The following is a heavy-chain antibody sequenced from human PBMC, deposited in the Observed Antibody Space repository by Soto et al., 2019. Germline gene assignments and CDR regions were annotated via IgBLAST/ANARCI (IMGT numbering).Heavy chain of an antibody. CDR2: ISSSSSYI. Sequence: GGSLRLSCAASGFTFSSYSMNWVRQAPGKGLEWVSSISSSSSYIYYADSVKGRFTISRDNAKNSLYLQMNSLRAEDTAVYYCARTHFLGMYDILTGSNITPPLYGMDVWGQGTTVTVSS. CDR1: GFTFSSYS. V-gene: IGHV3-21*01. J-gene: IGHJ6*02. CDR3: ARTHFLGMYDILTGSNITPPLYGMDV. D-gene: IGHD3-9*01.